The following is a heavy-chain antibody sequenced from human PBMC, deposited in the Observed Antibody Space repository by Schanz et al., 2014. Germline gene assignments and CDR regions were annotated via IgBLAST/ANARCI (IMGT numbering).Heavy chain of an antibody. CDR2: FKSNVDGGTT. CDR1: GFTFSSYW. D-gene: IGHD6-13*01. CDR3: TTAHYSSNYETLDY. Sequence: EVQLVESGGGLVQPGGSLRLSCAASGFTFSSYWMSWVRQAPGKGLEWVGRFKSNVDGGTTDYAAPVKGRFTISRDDSKHTVYLQMDSLKTEDTALYYCTTAHYSSNYETLDYWGQGTLVTVSS. V-gene: IGHV3-15*01. J-gene: IGHJ4*02.